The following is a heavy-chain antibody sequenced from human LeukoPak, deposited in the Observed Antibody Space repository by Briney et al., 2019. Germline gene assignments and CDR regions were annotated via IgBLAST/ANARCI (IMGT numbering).Heavy chain of an antibody. V-gene: IGHV4-4*07. CDR3: ARAFTWNYVMPKKVYYYYYYMDV. J-gene: IGHJ6*03. D-gene: IGHD1-7*01. CDR1: GGSISSYY. CDR2: IYTSGST. Sequence: SETLSLTCTVSGGSISSYYWSWIRQPAGKGLEWIGRIYTSGSTDYNPSLKSRVTMSVDTSKNQFSLKLSSVTAADTAVYYCARAFTWNYVMPKKVYYYYYYMDVWGKGTTVTVSS.